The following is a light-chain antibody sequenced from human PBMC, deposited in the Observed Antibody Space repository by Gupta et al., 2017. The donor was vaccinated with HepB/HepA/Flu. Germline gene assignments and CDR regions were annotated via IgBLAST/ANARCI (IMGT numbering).Light chain of an antibody. CDR1: SGHSSYA. Sequence: LVLTQSPSASASLGASVKLTCTLSSGHSSYAIAWHQQQPEKGPRYVMRLNSDGSHSKGAGAPVPFSGYSSGADIYPTIASGEDEDEDDYYWQTGDTGIQVFGGGTKLTVL. V-gene: IGLV4-69*01. CDR2: LNSDGSH. CDR3: QTGDTGIQV. J-gene: IGLJ3*02.